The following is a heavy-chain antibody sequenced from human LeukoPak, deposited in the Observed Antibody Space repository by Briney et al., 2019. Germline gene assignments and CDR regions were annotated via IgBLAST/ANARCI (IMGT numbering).Heavy chain of an antibody. D-gene: IGHD3-22*01. CDR3: ARGRPDNYYDSSGYYFQH. CDR2: IYYSGST. J-gene: IGHJ1*01. Sequence: SETLSLTCTVSGGSISSYYWSWLRQPPGKGLEGMGYIYYSGSTNYNPSLTSGVTISVDTSQNQFSLKLSSVTAADTAVYYCARGRPDNYYDSSGYYFQHWGQGTLVTVSS. V-gene: IGHV4-59*01. CDR1: GGSISSYY.